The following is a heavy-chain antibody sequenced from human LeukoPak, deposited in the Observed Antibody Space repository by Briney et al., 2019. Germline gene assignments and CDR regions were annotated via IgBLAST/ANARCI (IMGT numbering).Heavy chain of an antibody. D-gene: IGHD6-13*01. V-gene: IGHV3-21*01. CDR2: ISISSRYI. J-gene: IGHJ4*02. CDR1: GFTFSSYS. CDR3: ARLGAAGYFDY. Sequence: GGSLRLSCAASGFTFSSYSMNWVRQAPGKGLEWVSSISISSRYIYYAHSVKGRFTISRDNAKNSPYLQMNSLRAEDTAVYYCARLGAAGYFDYWGQGTLVTVSS.